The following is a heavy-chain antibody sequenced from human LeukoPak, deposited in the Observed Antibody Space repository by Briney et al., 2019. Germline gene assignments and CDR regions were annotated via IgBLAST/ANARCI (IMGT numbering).Heavy chain of an antibody. CDR3: ARARYVNSFYAFDI. D-gene: IGHD3-9*01. J-gene: IGHJ3*02. CDR2: LSKSGNT. V-gene: IGHV4-59*01. CDR1: GDSISSYY. Sequence: PSETLSLTCTVSGDSISSYYWSWIRLPPGKGLEWIGYLSKSGNTNYSPSLKSRVTIFGDTSKNQFFLKLSSVTAADTAMYYCARARYVNSFYAFDIWGQGTLVTVSS.